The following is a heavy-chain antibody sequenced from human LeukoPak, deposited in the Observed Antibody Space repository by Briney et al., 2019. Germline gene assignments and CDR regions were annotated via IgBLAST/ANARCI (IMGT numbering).Heavy chain of an antibody. CDR3: ARQFLVVTAQLNNWFDP. V-gene: IGHV4-39*01. CDR1: GGSISSSSYY. J-gene: IGHJ5*02. CDR2: IYYSGST. D-gene: IGHD2-21*02. Sequence: SETLSLTCTVSGGSISSSSYYWGWIRQPPGKGLEWIGSIYYSGSTYYNPSLKSRVTISVDTSKNQFSLKLSSVTAADTAVYYCARQFLVVTAQLNNWFDPWGQGTLVTVSS.